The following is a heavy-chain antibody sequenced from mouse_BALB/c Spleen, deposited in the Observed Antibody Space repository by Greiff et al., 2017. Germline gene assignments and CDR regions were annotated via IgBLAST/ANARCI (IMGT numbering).Heavy chain of an antibody. V-gene: IGHV1-9*01. CDR1: GYTFSSYW. D-gene: IGHD2-4*01. Sequence: VQLQESGAELMKPGASVKISCKATGYTFSSYWIEWVKQRPGHGLEWIGEILPGSGSTNYNEKFKGKATFTADTSSNTAYMQLSSLTSEDSAVYYCARGGLRRYFDVWGAGTTVTVSS. CDR3: ARGGLRRYFDV. J-gene: IGHJ1*01. CDR2: ILPGSGST.